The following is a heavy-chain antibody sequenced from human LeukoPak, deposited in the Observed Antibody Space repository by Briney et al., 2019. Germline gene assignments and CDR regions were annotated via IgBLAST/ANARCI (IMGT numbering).Heavy chain of an antibody. CDR3: ARSRDEGYYYYYMDV. V-gene: IGHV1-8*01. CDR2: MNPNSGNT. CDR1: GYTFTSYD. Sequence: ASVKVSCKASGYTFTSYDIDWVRQATGQGLEWMGWMNPNSGNTGYAQKFQGRVTMTRNTSISTAYMELSSLRSEDTAVYYCARSRDEGYYYYYMDVWGKGTTVTVSS. J-gene: IGHJ6*03.